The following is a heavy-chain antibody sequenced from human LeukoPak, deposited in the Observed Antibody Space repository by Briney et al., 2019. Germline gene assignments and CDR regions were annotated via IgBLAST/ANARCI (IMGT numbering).Heavy chain of an antibody. CDR2: IYYSGST. Sequence: PSETLSLTCTVSGGSVSSGSYYWSWIRQPPGKGLEWIGYIYYSGSTNYNPSLKSRVTISVDTSKNQFSLKLSSVTAADTAVYYCARDAHGSDSWGQGTLVTVSS. V-gene: IGHV4-61*01. CDR1: GGSVSSGSYY. D-gene: IGHD3-10*01. CDR3: ARDAHGSDS. J-gene: IGHJ4*02.